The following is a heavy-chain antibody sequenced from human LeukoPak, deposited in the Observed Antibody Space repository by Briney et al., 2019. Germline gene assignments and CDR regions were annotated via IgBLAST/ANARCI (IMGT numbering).Heavy chain of an antibody. J-gene: IGHJ4*02. CDR2: ISSSGSTI. D-gene: IGHD5-24*01. CDR1: GFTFSSYA. V-gene: IGHV3-48*01. Sequence: GGSLRLSCAASGFTFSSYAMSWVRQAPGKGLEWVSYISSSGSTIYYADSVKGRFTISRDNSKNTLYLHMNSLRAEDTAVSYCARDPIQMATRMYYFDYWGQGTLVTVSS. CDR3: ARDPIQMATRMYYFDY.